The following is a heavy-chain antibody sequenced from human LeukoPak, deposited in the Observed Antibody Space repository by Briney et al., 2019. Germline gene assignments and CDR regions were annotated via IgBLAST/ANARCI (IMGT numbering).Heavy chain of an antibody. CDR3: ARVISGSSSWPPGDAFDI. Sequence: GESLKIPCKGSGYSFTSYWIGWVRQMPGKGLEWMGIIYPGDSDTRYSPSFQGQVTISADKSISTAYLQWSSLKASDTAMYYCARVISGSSSWPPGDAFDIWGQGTMVTVSS. D-gene: IGHD6-13*01. J-gene: IGHJ3*02. CDR2: IYPGDSDT. CDR1: GYSFTSYW. V-gene: IGHV5-51*01.